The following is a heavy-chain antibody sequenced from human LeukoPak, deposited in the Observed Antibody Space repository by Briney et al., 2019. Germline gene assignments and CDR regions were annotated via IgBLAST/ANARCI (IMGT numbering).Heavy chain of an antibody. V-gene: IGHV3-9*01. J-gene: IGHJ4*02. CDR2: ISWNSGSI. CDR3: AKDYGDYEGYFDY. D-gene: IGHD4-17*01. CDR1: GFTFDGCA. Sequence: GGSLRLSCAASGFTFDGCAMHWVRQAPGKGLEWVSGISWNSGSIVYADSVKGRFTISRDNAKNSLYLQMNSLRAEDTALYYCAKDYGDYEGYFDYWGQGTLVTVSS.